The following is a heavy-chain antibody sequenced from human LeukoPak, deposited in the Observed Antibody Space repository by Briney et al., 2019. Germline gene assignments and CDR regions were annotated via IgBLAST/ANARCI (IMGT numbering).Heavy chain of an antibody. Sequence: PGGSLRLSCADSGFTLRSFWMHWVRQAPGKGLEWVSLINNDGSITTYAASVKGRFTISRDNTKNTLYLQMTMLRAGDSAVYFCARAPSNYRSGSYYWSAWGQGTLVTVSS. D-gene: IGHD3-10*01. CDR1: GFTLRSFW. CDR3: ARAPSNYRSGSYYWSA. J-gene: IGHJ5*02. V-gene: IGHV3-74*01. CDR2: INNDGSIT.